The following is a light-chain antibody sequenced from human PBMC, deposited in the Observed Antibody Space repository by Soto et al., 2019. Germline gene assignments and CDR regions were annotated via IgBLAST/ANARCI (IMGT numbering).Light chain of an antibody. J-gene: IGKJ3*01. CDR1: QSISSN. CDR2: GAS. V-gene: IGKV3-15*01. Sequence: EVVMTECPATLSVAPGERATLSCRASQSISSNLAWYQQKPGQAPRLLIYGASTRATGIPATFSGSGSGTEFTLTISSLPSEDFAVYYCQQYNNWPFTFGPGTKVDIK. CDR3: QQYNNWPFT.